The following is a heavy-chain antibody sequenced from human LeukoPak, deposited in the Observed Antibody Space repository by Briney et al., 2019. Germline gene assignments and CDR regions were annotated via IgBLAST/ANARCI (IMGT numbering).Heavy chain of an antibody. Sequence: PSETLSLTCSVSGYSISSGYYWDWIRQPPGKGLEWIASIYHSGKSYYNPSLESRVTISVDTSKNQFSLKLSSVTAADTAVYYCARRRFSLWFGEWWQNRKGWFDPWGQGTLVTVSS. CDR1: GYSISSGYY. J-gene: IGHJ5*02. CDR2: IYHSGKS. D-gene: IGHD3-10*01. CDR3: ARRRFSLWFGEWWQNRKGWFDP. V-gene: IGHV4-38-2*02.